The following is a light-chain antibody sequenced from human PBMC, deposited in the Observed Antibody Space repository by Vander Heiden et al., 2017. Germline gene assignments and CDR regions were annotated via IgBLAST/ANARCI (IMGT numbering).Light chain of an antibody. Sequence: VMTQSPATLSVSPGEGAPLSCRASQSVRNKLAWYQQKPGQHPRLLIYDTSTRAAGIPARFSGSGSETEFTLTISSLRSEDFAVYYCQQYGNWPPVTFGGGTKVDVK. V-gene: IGKV3-15*01. CDR1: QSVRNK. CDR3: QQYGNWPPVT. CDR2: DTS. J-gene: IGKJ4*01.